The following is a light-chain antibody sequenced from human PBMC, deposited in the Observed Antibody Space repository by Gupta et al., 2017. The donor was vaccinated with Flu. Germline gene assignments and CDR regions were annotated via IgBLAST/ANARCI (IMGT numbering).Light chain of an antibody. J-gene: IGKJ1*01. Sequence: EIVMTQSAAPLPVNPGAPASISCRSSESLLHRNGNNYLDWYVQKPGQSPQLLIYWGSIRASGVPDRFSGSGSGTDFTLVVSRVEADDVGVYYCMQTLQIPPTFGQGTKVEIK. CDR1: ESLLHRNGNNY. CDR3: MQTLQIPPT. V-gene: IGKV2-28*01. CDR2: WGS.